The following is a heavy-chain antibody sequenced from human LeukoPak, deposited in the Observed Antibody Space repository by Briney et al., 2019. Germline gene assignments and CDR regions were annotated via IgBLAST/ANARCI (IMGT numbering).Heavy chain of an antibody. CDR2: IKQDGSEK. J-gene: IGHJ6*02. CDR3: ARANAGNWNYWGGYYYYYGMDV. Sequence: GGSLRLSCAASGFTFSSYWMSWVRQAPGKGLEWVANIKQDGSEKYYVDSVKGRFTISRDNAKNSLYLQMNSLRAEDTAVYYCARANAGNWNYWGGYYYYYGMDVWGQGTRSPSP. V-gene: IGHV3-7*01. CDR1: GFTFSSYW. D-gene: IGHD1-7*01.